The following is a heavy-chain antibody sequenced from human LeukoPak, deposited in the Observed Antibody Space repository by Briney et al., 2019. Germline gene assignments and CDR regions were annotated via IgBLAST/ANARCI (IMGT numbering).Heavy chain of an antibody. V-gene: IGHV4-39*01. J-gene: IGHJ4*02. CDR3: ARRGGSGRSFDY. Sequence: SETLSLTCTVSGASISSSSYYCGWIRQPPWKGLEWIGSIYSSGTANYNPSLKSRVTISVATSKNQFSLNLSSVPASDTAVYYCARRGGSGRSFDYWGQGMLVMVSS. D-gene: IGHD3-10*01. CDR2: IYSSGTA. CDR1: GASISSSSYY.